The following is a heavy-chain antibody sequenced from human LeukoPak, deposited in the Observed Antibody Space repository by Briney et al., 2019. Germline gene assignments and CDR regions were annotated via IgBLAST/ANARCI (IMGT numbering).Heavy chain of an antibody. D-gene: IGHD3-16*02. CDR3: ARAVGMITFGGVIGPIDY. CDR2: IIPIFGTA. J-gene: IGHJ4*02. V-gene: IGHV1-69*05. Sequence: SVKVSCKASGGTFSSYAISWVRQAPGQGLEWMGGIIPIFGTANYAQKFQGRVTITRDTSASTAYMELSSLRSEDTAVYYCARAVGMITFGGVIGPIDYWGQGTLVTVSS. CDR1: GGTFSSYA.